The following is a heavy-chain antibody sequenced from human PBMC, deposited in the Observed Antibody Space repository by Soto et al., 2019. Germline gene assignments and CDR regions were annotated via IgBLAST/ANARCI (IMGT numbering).Heavy chain of an antibody. J-gene: IGHJ6*01. CDR1: GASFSGYY. V-gene: IGHV4-34*01. CDR2: IHPSGST. D-gene: IGHD3-16*01. CDR3: SRGLDPYKGALVSSCL. Sequence: PSETLSLTCAVYGASFSGYYCSWIRQAPGKGLEWIGEIHPSGSTYYNPSLTSRVTMSLDTSKNQFSLRLSSVTAADTAMYYCSRGLDPYKGALVSSCLLGPGTHGHRLL.